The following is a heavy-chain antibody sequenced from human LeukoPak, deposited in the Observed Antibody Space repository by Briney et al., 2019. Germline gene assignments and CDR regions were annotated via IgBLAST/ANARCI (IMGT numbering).Heavy chain of an antibody. CDR1: GGSISSGSYY. J-gene: IGHJ6*03. Sequence: SETLSLTCTVSGGSISSGSYYWSWIRQPAGKGLEWIGRIYTSGSTNYNPSLKSRVTISVDTSKNQFSLKLSSVTAADTAVYYCARELLGGYSGYDASTPSYYYYMDVWGKGTTVTVSS. CDR3: ARELLGGYSGYDASTPSYYYYMDV. V-gene: IGHV4-61*02. D-gene: IGHD5-12*01. CDR2: IYTSGST.